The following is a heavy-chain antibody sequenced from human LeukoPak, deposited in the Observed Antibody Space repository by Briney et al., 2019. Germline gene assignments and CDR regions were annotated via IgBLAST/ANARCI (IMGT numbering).Heavy chain of an antibody. J-gene: IGHJ6*02. V-gene: IGHV7-4-1*02. CDR1: GYTFTSYA. Sequence: ASVKVSCKASGYTFTSYAMNWVRQAPGQGLEWMGWINTNTGNPTYAQGFTGRFVFSLDTSVSTAYLQISSLKAEDTAVYYCARDRTAPLLWFGELSDYYYYGMDVWGQGTTVTVSS. CDR3: ARDRTAPLLWFGELSDYYYYGMDV. D-gene: IGHD3-10*01. CDR2: INTNTGNP.